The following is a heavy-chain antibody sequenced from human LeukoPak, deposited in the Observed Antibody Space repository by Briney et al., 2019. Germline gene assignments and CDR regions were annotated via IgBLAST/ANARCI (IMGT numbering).Heavy chain of an antibody. Sequence: SETLSLTCTVSGGSISSSSYYWGWIRQPPGKGLEWIESIYYSGSTYYNPSLKSRVTISVDTSKNQFSLKLSSVTAADTAVYYCARATDTSAFDIWGQGTMVTVSS. D-gene: IGHD5-18*01. CDR1: GGSISSSSYY. CDR3: ARATDTSAFDI. CDR2: IYYSGST. V-gene: IGHV4-39*07. J-gene: IGHJ3*02.